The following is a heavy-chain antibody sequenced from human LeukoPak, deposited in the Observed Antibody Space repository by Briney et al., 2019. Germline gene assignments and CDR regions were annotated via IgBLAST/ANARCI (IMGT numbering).Heavy chain of an antibody. CDR3: ASGGGGYYHPTVYYYMDV. CDR1: GGTFSSYA. V-gene: IGHV1-69*05. D-gene: IGHD3-22*01. J-gene: IGHJ6*03. CDR2: IIPIFGTA. Sequence: SVTVSCKASGGTFSSYAISWVRQAPGQGLEWMGGIIPIFGTANYAQKFQGRVTITTDESTSTAYMELSSLRSEDTAVYYRASGGGGYYHPTVYYYMDVWGKGTTVTVSS.